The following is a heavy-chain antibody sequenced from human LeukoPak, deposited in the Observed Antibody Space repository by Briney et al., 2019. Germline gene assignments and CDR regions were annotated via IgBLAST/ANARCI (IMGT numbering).Heavy chain of an antibody. CDR2: IHSSGNT. D-gene: IGHD2/OR15-2a*01. Sequence: PSETLSLTCTVSGGSISSYYWSWIRIRQPAGKGLEWIGRIHSSGNTNYNPSLKGRVTISVDTSKNQFSLKLTSVTAADTAMYYCAREGTRDNYLGIDYWGQRTLLTVSS. CDR1: GGSISSYY. J-gene: IGHJ4*02. CDR3: AREGTRDNYLGIDY. V-gene: IGHV4-4*07.